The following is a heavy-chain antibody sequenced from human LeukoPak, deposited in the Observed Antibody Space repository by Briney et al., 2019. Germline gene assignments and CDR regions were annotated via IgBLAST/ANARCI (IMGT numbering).Heavy chain of an antibody. CDR2: ISSSGGST. V-gene: IGHV3-23*01. D-gene: IGHD3-10*01. J-gene: IGHJ4*02. Sequence: PGGSLRLSCAASGFTFSSYAMSWVRQAPGKGLEWVSAISSSGGSTFYAESVKGRFTISRDNNENTLYLQMNSLRAEDTAVYYCARDKTPQGSGYFDYWGQGTLVTVSS. CDR1: GFTFSSYA. CDR3: ARDKTPQGSGYFDY.